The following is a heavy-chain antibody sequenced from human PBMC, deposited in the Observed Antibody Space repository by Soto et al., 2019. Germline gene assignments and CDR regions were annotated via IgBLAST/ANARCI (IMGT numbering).Heavy chain of an antibody. CDR3: ARVFSDSSSFFDP. CDR1: GGSISSGNYY. J-gene: IGHJ5*02. CDR2: IYYSGST. Sequence: QVQLQESGPGLVKPSQTLSLTCTVSGGSISSGNYYWSWIRQHPGKGLEWIGYIYYSGSTSYNPSLKSRVIIAVATSKNHFSLKLSSVTAADTAVYYCARVFSDSSSFFDPWGQGTLVTVSS. V-gene: IGHV4-31*03. D-gene: IGHD6-13*01.